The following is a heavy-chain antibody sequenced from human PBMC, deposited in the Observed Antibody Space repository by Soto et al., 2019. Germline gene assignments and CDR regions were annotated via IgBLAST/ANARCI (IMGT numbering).Heavy chain of an antibody. CDR3: ARVPVSMVRGYGMDV. V-gene: IGHV3-11*06. Sequence: QVQLVASGGGLVKPGGSLRLSCAASGFTFNDYYMSWVRQAPGKGLEWVSYISGSGPYTKYADSVKGRFTISRDNSKNSLPLQMSSLRVEDTAVYYCARVPVSMVRGYGMDVWGQGTTVTVSS. D-gene: IGHD3-10*01. CDR1: GFTFNDYY. CDR2: ISGSGPYT. J-gene: IGHJ6*02.